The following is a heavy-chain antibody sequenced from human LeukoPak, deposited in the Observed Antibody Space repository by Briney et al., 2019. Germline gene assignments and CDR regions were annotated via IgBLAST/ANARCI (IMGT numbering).Heavy chain of an antibody. CDR2: ISGSGSST. Sequence: GGSLRLSCAASGFTFSSYAMSWVRQAPGKGLEWVSAISGSGSSTYYADSVKGRFSISRDNSKNTLYLQMNSLRAEDTALYYCARGRAVAGFSDYWGQGTLVTVSS. CDR3: ARGRAVAGFSDY. CDR1: GFTFSSYA. V-gene: IGHV3-23*01. J-gene: IGHJ4*02. D-gene: IGHD6-19*01.